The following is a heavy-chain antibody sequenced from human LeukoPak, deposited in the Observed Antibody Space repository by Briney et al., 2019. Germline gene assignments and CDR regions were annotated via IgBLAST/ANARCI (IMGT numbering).Heavy chain of an antibody. D-gene: IGHD6-13*01. V-gene: IGHV3-23*01. J-gene: IGHJ4*02. CDR3: AKGAIAAAGVYSY. CDR2: IRGSGGST. Sequence: GGSLRLSCAASGFTFSSYAMSWVRQAPGRGRGWVSPIRGSGGSTYYADSVKGRFTISRDNPKNTLYLQMNSLRAEDTAVYYCAKGAIAAAGVYSYWGQGTLVTVSS. CDR1: GFTFSSYA.